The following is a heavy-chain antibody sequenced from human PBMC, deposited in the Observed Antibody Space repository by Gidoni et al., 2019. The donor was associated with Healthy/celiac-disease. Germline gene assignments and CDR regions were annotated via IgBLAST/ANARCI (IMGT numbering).Heavy chain of an antibody. D-gene: IGHD6-19*01. J-gene: IGHJ6*02. V-gene: IGHV1-8*01. CDR3: ARDSSGWYYYYYYGMDV. CDR2: MNPNSGNT. Sequence: QVQLVQSGAEVKKPGASVKVSCKASGYTFTSYDINWVRQATGQGLEWMGWMNPNSGNTGYAQKFQGRVTMTRNTSISTAYMELSSLRSEDTAVYYCARDSSGWYYYYYYGMDVWGQGTTVTVSS. CDR1: GYTFTSYD.